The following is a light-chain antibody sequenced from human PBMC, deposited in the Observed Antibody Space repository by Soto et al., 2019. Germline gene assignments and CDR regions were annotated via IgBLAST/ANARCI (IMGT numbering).Light chain of an antibody. CDR3: SSYTSRSTVV. CDR2: EVT. J-gene: IGLJ2*01. CDR1: SSDVGDYNY. V-gene: IGLV2-14*01. Sequence: QSVLTQPASVSGSPGQSITISCTGTSSDVGDYNYVSWYQQHPGKAPKLLIYEVTNRPSRVSNRFSGSKSGNTASLTISGLQAEDEADYYCSSYTSRSTVVFGGGTKLTVL.